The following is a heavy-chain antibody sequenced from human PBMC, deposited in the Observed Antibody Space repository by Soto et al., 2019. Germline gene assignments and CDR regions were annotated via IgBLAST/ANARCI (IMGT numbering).Heavy chain of an antibody. Sequence: EVQLLESGGALMQPGESLRLSCEASGFRFSTYAMYWVRQAPGKGLEWVSGISGTGKATKNADSVKGRFTISRDSSKNTVYLQMNSLRVEDTAVYYCAKEKGLLWGALDFWGRGTLVTVSS. D-gene: IGHD2-2*01. CDR2: ISGTGKAT. CDR3: AKEKGLLWGALDF. CDR1: GFRFSTYA. V-gene: IGHV3-23*01. J-gene: IGHJ4*02.